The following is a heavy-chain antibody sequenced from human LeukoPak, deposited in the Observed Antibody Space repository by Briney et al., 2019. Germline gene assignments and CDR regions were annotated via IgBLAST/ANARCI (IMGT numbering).Heavy chain of an antibody. CDR2: INHSGGT. D-gene: IGHD2-2*01. CDR1: GGSFSGYY. J-gene: IGHJ5*02. CDR3: ASLPTYCSSTSCLDP. Sequence: PSETLSLTCAVYGGSFSGYYWSWIRQPPGEGLEWIGEINHSGGTNYNPSLKSRVTISVDTSKNQFSLKLSSVTAADTAVYYCASLPTYCSSTSCLDPWGQGTLVTVSS. V-gene: IGHV4-34*01.